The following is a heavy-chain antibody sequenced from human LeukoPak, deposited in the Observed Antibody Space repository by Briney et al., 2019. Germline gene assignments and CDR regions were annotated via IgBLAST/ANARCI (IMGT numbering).Heavy chain of an antibody. CDR3: AKDPPPGGNYEFDAFDI. Sequence: GGSLRLSCEASGFTFSSYAMSWVRQAPGKGLEWVSAISGSAAGTYYADSVKGRFTISRDNSKNTLYLQMYSLRAEDTAVYYCAKDPPPGGNYEFDAFDIWGQGTMVTVSS. D-gene: IGHD1-26*01. J-gene: IGHJ3*02. V-gene: IGHV3-23*01. CDR2: ISGSAAGT. CDR1: GFTFSSYA.